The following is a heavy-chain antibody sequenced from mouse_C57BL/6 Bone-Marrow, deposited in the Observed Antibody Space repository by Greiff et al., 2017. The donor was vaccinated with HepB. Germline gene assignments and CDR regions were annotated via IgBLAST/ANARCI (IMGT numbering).Heavy chain of an antibody. CDR2: ISNGGSYT. CDR1: GFTFSNYG. D-gene: IGHD2-1*01. J-gene: IGHJ1*01. V-gene: IGHV5-6*02. Sequence: DVKLVESGGDLEKPGGSLKLSCAASGFTFSNYGMSWVRQTPDKRLEWVATISNGGSYTYYPDSVKGRFTISRDNAKNTLYLQMSSLKSEDTAIYYCASPFGNYAWSFDVWGAGTTVTVSS. CDR3: ASPFGNYAWSFDV.